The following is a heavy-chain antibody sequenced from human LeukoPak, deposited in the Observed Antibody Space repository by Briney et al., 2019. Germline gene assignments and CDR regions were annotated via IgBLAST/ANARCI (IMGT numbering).Heavy chain of an antibody. V-gene: IGHV3-30*18. CDR3: AKDGQYQLLLDY. D-gene: IGHD2-2*01. CDR1: GFTFSDYY. Sequence: GGSLRLSCAASGFTFSDYYMSWIRQAPGKGLEWVAVISSDGSDTYYTDSVKGRFTISRDNSKNTLYLQMNSLRAEDTAVYYCAKDGQYQLLLDYWGQGTLVTVSS. CDR2: ISSDGSDT. J-gene: IGHJ4*02.